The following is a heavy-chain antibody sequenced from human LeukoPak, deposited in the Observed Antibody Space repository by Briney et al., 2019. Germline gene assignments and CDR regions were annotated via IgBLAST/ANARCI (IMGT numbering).Heavy chain of an antibody. CDR2: SLEDGRYQ. Sequence: GGSLRLFCSASGFTFSNYLMHWVRQAPGRGLDWVAVSLEDGRYQYYADSVKGRFTISRDNSKNTLFLQMSSLRPEDTAIYYCARVQGGGYRTADSWGQGTLVTVSS. J-gene: IGHJ4*02. V-gene: IGHV3-30*04. CDR1: GFTFSNYL. D-gene: IGHD3-10*01. CDR3: ARVQGGGYRTADS.